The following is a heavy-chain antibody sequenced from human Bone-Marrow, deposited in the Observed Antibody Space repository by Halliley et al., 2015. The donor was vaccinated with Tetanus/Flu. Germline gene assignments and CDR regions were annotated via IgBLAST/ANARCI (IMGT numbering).Heavy chain of an antibody. D-gene: IGHD6-19*01. Sequence: ISNSGGCTNYADSVKGRFTISGDNSKNTLYLQRNSLRAEGTAIYHCAKDGPRSSGWPYFQHWGQGTLVTVSS. J-gene: IGHJ1*01. V-gene: IGHV3-23*01. CDR2: ISNSGGCT. CDR3: AKDGPRSSGWPYFQH.